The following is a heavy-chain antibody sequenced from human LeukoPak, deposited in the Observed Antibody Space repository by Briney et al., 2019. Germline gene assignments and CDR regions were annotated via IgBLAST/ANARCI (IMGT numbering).Heavy chain of an antibody. V-gene: IGHV3-64D*06. Sequence: GGSLRPSCSASGFTFSRYTIHWVRQAPGKGLEFVSSITSNGGSTYYADSVKGRFTISRDNSKNTLSLQMSSLRAEDTAVYYCVKDPYDLDVWGQGTTVTVSS. CDR1: GFTFSRYT. CDR2: ITSNGGST. J-gene: IGHJ6*02. CDR3: VKDPYDLDV.